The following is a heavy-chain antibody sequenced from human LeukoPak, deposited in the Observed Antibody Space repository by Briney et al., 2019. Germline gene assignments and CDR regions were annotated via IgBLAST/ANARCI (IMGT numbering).Heavy chain of an antibody. Sequence: SETLSLTCAVSGYSISSGYYWGWIRQPPGKGLEWIGSIYHSGSTYYNPSLKSRVTISVDTSKNQFSLKLSSVTAADTAVYYCARVTEGDYDLWGQGTLVTVSS. CDR1: GYSISSGYY. CDR2: IYHSGST. CDR3: ARVTEGDYDL. J-gene: IGHJ4*02. V-gene: IGHV4-38-2*01. D-gene: IGHD4-17*01.